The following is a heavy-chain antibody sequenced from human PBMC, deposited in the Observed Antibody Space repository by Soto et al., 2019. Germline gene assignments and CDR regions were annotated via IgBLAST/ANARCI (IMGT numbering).Heavy chain of an antibody. Sequence: QVQLVESGGGVVQPGRSLRLSCAGSGFTFSAYGMDWVRQAPGKGLEWVAVISYDGSNKYYADSVKGRFTISRDNSKNKLYLQMNRLRAEDTAVYYFAKDRLGAGVRGYFDYWCQGTLVTVSS. CDR2: ISYDGSNK. D-gene: IGHD3-10*01. CDR1: GFTFSAYG. CDR3: AKDRLGAGVRGYFDY. J-gene: IGHJ4*02. V-gene: IGHV3-30*18.